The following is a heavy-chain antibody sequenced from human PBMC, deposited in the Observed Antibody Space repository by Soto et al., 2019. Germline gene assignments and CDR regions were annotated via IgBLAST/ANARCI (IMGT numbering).Heavy chain of an antibody. CDR2: IHHSGGI. CDR3: VCNGYYSLDH. CDR1: GDSMSSADW. J-gene: IGHJ4*02. Sequence: QVQLQESGPGLVKPSGTLSLTCAVSGDSMSSADWWSWVRQPPGKGLEWIGEIHHSGGINYHPSLRSRVTLSVDMSKNQFSLNLSSVPAADSAVYFCVCNGYYSLDHWGQGTLVIVSP. V-gene: IGHV4-4*02. D-gene: IGHD6-25*01.